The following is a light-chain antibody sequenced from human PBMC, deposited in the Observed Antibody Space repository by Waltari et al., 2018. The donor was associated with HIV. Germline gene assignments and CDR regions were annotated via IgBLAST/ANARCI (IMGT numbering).Light chain of an antibody. CDR1: QSLVYSDGNTY. CDR3: MQGTHWPPT. Sequence: DVVMTQSTLSLPVTLGQPASISCRSSQSLVYSDGNTYLNWFQQRPGHSPRRLIYKVSNRDSGVPDRFSGSWSGTDFTLKISRVEAEDVGVYYCMQGTHWPPTFGQGTKVEIK. CDR2: KVS. J-gene: IGKJ1*01. V-gene: IGKV2-30*01.